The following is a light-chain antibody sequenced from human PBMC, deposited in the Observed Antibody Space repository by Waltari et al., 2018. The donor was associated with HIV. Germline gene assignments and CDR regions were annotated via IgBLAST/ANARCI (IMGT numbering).Light chain of an antibody. Sequence: DIQMPQSPPSVSASVGDRVSITCRTSQGIGTSLAWYQRSPGKVPSHLIYEAFRGEVGVPEGFSRRDSVTFVFLDISDLHPEDFATYCCQQAKTFPHTLGGGTRVEL. V-gene: IGKV1-12*01. CDR3: QQAKTFPHT. J-gene: IGKJ4*01. CDR2: EAF. CDR1: QGIGTS.